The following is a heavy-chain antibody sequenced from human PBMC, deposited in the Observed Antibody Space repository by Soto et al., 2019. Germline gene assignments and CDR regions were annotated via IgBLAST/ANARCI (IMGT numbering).Heavy chain of an antibody. CDR1: GGSLSNYG. CDR2: IIPVFGTP. V-gene: IGHV1-69*12. J-gene: IGHJ6*02. D-gene: IGHD3-22*01. Sequence: QVQLVQSEAEVKKPGCSVKVSCKASGGSLSNYGISWVRQAPGQGLEWMGAIIPVFGTPNYAQKFQDRDTITADESTTTVYMEVRSLTSEDTAVYYCARGDATKIVVATYYGMDVWGHGTTVTVSS. CDR3: ARGDATKIVVATYYGMDV.